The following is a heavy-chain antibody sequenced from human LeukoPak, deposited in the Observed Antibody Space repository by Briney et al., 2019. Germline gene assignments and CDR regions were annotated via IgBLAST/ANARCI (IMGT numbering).Heavy chain of an antibody. CDR1: GFPFRTSGVG. CDR3: ARSPYYDILTGSRGTFDY. D-gene: IGHD3-9*01. Sequence: SGPTLVDPTQTLTLTCTFSGFPFRTSGVGVGWIRQPPGKALEWLSVIYWDEDKRYRPSLKSRLTITKDTSKNQVVLTMTNMDPVDTATYYCARSPYYDILTGSRGTFDYWGRGILVTVSS. CDR2: IYWDEDK. J-gene: IGHJ4*02. V-gene: IGHV2-5*02.